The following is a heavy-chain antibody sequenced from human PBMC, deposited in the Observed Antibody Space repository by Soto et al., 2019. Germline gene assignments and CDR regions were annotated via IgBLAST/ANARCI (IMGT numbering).Heavy chain of an antibody. CDR2: VYYSGGT. J-gene: IGHJ4*02. CDR1: GGSVSSGSYY. CDR3: ARNKEEVALDY. D-gene: IGHD2-15*01. V-gene: IGHV4-61*01. Sequence: PSETLSLTCSVSGGSVSSGSYYWSWIRQPPGKGLEWIGYVYYSGGTNYNPSLKSRVTISVDTSKNQFSLKLSSVTAADTAVYYCARNKEEVALDYWGQGTLVTVS.